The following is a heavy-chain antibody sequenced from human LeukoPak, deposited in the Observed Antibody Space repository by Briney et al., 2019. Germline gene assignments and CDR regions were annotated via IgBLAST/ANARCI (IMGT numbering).Heavy chain of an antibody. Sequence: PGGSLRLSRAASGFTVSSNYMSWVRQAPGQGLEWVSAIGGGGRTYYADSVKGRFTISRDNSKNTLYLQMNSLRAEDTAVYYCARGNPTYFDYWGQGTLVTVSS. D-gene: IGHD2/OR15-2a*01. V-gene: IGHV3-66*01. CDR2: IGGGGRT. CDR3: ARGNPTYFDY. CDR1: GFTVSSNY. J-gene: IGHJ4*02.